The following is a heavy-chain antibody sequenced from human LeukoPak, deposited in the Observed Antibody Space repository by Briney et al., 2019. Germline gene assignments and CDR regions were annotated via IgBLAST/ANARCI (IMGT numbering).Heavy chain of an antibody. Sequence: ASVKVSCKASGYTFTGYYMHWVRQAPGQGLEWMGWINPNSGGTNYAQKLQGRVTMTRDTSISTAYMELSRLRSDDTAVYYCARAGKFWSGYSYWGQGTLVTVSS. D-gene: IGHD3-3*01. J-gene: IGHJ4*02. CDR1: GYTFTGYY. CDR2: INPNSGGT. V-gene: IGHV1-2*02. CDR3: ARAGKFWSGYSY.